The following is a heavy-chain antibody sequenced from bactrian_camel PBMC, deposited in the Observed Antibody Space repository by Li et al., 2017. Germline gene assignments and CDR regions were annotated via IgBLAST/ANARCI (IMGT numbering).Heavy chain of an antibody. CDR2: ICPRGDGV. Sequence: HVQLVESGGDSVEAGGSLKLSCAAPGYVYSSYCMGWFRQAPGKEREGVAAICPRGDGVYYAGSVKGRFTISLDDVNHMLYLQMNNLKPEDTAMYYCAADDGMLPIQALAVDRYKYWGRGTQVTVS. J-gene: IGHJ4*01. D-gene: IGHD3*01. V-gene: IGHV3-3*01. CDR1: GYVYSSYC. CDR3: AADDGMLPIQALAVDRYKY.